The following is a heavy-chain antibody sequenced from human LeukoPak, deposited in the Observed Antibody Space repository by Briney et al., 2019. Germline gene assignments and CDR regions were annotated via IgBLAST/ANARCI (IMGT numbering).Heavy chain of an antibody. V-gene: IGHV4-39*07. D-gene: IGHD3-16*02. CDR2: IYYSGST. CDR3: ARDRGYVWGSYPVDY. Sequence: PSGTLSLTCTVSGGSISSSSYYWGWIRQPPGKGLEWIGSIYYSGSTYYNPSLKSRVTISVDTSKNQFSLKLSSVTAADTAVYYCARDRGYVWGSYPVDYWGQGTLVTVSS. J-gene: IGHJ4*02. CDR1: GGSISSSSYY.